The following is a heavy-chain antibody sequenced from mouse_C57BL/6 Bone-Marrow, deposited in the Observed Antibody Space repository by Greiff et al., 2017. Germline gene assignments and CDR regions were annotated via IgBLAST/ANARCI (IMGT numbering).Heavy chain of an antibody. CDR1: GYAFTNYL. CDR2: ITPGSGGT. V-gene: IGHV1-54*01. D-gene: IGHD1-1*01. CDR3: ARSNYYGSSYYYFDY. Sequence: QVQLQQSGAELVRPGTSVKVSCKASGYAFTNYLIEWVKQRPGQGLEWIGEITPGSGGTNYNEKFKGKAKLTADKSSSTAYMQLSSLTSEDSAVYFCARSNYYGSSYYYFDYGGQGTTLTVSS. J-gene: IGHJ2*01.